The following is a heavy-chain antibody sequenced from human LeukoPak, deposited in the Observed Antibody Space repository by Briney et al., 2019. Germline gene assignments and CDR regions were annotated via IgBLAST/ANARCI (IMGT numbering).Heavy chain of an antibody. V-gene: IGHV4-34*01. Sequence: PSETLSLTCAVYGGSFSGYYWSWIRQPPGKGLEWIGEINHSGSTYYNPSLKSRVTISVDTSKNQFSLKLSSVTAADTAVYYCARRYCSGGSCSYYFDYWGQGTLVTVSS. J-gene: IGHJ4*02. CDR1: GGSFSGYY. CDR3: ARRYCSGGSCSYYFDY. D-gene: IGHD2-15*01. CDR2: INHSGST.